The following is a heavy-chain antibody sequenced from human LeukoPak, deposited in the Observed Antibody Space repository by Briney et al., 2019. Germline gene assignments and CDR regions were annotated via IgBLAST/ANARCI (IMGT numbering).Heavy chain of an antibody. J-gene: IGHJ5*02. CDR1: GYTFTSYG. CDR3: ARFGDFWSGYFSEHNWFDP. V-gene: IGHV1-18*01. D-gene: IGHD3-3*01. CDR2: ISAYNGNT. Sequence: ASVKVSCKASGYTFTSYGISWVRQAPGQGLEWMGWISAYNGNTNCAQKLQGRVTMTTDTSTSTAYMELRSLRSDDTAVYYCARFGDFWSGYFSEHNWFDPWGQGTLVTVSP.